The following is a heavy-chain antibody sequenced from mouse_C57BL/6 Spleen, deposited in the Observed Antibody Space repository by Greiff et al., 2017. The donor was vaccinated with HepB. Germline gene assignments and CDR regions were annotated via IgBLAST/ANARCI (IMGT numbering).Heavy chain of an antibody. D-gene: IGHD1-1*01. Sequence: QVQLKQPGAELVRPGSSVKLSCKASGYTFTSYWMHWVKQRPIQGLEWIGNIDPSDSETHYNQKFKDKATLTVDKSSSTAYMQHSSLTSEDAAAYYCAGSGYYGSSPYWYFDVWGTGTTVTVSS. CDR2: IDPSDSET. CDR1: GYTFTSYW. CDR3: AGSGYYGSSPYWYFDV. V-gene: IGHV1-52*01. J-gene: IGHJ1*03.